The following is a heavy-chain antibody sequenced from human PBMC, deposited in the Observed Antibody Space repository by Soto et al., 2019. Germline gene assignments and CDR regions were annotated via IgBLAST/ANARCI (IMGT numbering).Heavy chain of an antibody. D-gene: IGHD5-12*01. CDR1: GGSISSYY. J-gene: IGHJ6*03. Sequence: SETLPLTCPVSGGSISSYYWSWIRQPTGKGLEWIGYIYYSGSTNYNPSLKSRVTISVDTSKNQFSLKLSSVTAADTAVYYCARENIVATPAYYYYYMDVWGKGTTVTVSS. CDR3: ARENIVATPAYYYYYMDV. V-gene: IGHV4-59*01. CDR2: IYYSGST.